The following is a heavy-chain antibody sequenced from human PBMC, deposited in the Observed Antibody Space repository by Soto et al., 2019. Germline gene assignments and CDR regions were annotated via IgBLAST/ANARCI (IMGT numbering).Heavy chain of an antibody. D-gene: IGHD5-18*01. Sequence: XQTLSLTCAISGYSVSSNSAAWNLMRQSPSRGLEWLGRTYYRSKWYNDYAVSVKSRITINPDTSKNQFSLQLNSVTPEDTAVYYCARDRIQLWLHYYYYGMDVWGQGTTVTV. CDR2: TYYRSKWYN. CDR1: GYSVSSNSAA. J-gene: IGHJ6*02. CDR3: ARDRIQLWLHYYYYGMDV. V-gene: IGHV6-1*01.